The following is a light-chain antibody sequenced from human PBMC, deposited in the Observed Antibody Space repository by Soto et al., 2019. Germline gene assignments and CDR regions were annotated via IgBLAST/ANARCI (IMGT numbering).Light chain of an antibody. CDR3: CSYAGSSTYV. J-gene: IGLJ1*01. Sequence: QSALTQPASVSGSPGQSITISCTGTSSVVGSYNLVSWYQQHPGKAPKLMIYEVSKRPSGVSNRFSGSKSGNTASLTISGLLAEDEADYYCCSYAGSSTYVFGTGTKVTVL. V-gene: IGLV2-23*02. CDR1: SSVVGSYNL. CDR2: EVS.